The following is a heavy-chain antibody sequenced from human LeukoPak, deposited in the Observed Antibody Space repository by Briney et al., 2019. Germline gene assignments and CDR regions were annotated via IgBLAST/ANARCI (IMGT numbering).Heavy chain of an antibody. D-gene: IGHD3-10*01. V-gene: IGHV1-69*13. CDR2: IIPIFGTA. Sequence: ASVKVSCKASGGTFSSYAISWVRQAPGQGLERMGGIIPIFGTANYAQKFQGRVTITADESKSTAYMELSSLRSEDTAVYYCARGSGSYRPFGPNFDYWGQGTLVTVSS. J-gene: IGHJ4*02. CDR3: ARGSGSYRPFGPNFDY. CDR1: GGTFSSYA.